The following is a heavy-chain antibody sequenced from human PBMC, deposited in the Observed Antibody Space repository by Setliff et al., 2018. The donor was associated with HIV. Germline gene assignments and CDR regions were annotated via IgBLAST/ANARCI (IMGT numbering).Heavy chain of an antibody. CDR2: IYTSGST. CDR3: ARERRWDYYDSSGYSDFDY. CDR1: GGSISSGSYY. Sequence: KSSETLSLTCTVSGGSISSGSYYWSWIRQPAGKGLEWIGHIYTSGSTNYNPSLKSRVTIPVDTSKNQFSLKLSSVTAADTAVYYCARERRWDYYDSSGYSDFDYWGQGTLVTVSS. V-gene: IGHV4-61*09. D-gene: IGHD3-22*01. J-gene: IGHJ4*02.